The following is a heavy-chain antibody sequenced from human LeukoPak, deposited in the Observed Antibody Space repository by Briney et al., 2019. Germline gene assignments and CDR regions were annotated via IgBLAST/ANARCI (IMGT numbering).Heavy chain of an antibody. CDR1: GFTFSSYS. D-gene: IGHD4-17*01. Sequence: TGGSLRLSCAASGFTFSSYSMHWVRQAPGKGLEWLASLSYEGVNKYYADSVKGRFTVSRDSSKNTLYLQMNSLRVEDTAVYYCARPGRPYGDYHCLDYWGQGTLVTVSS. CDR3: ARPGRPYGDYHCLDY. J-gene: IGHJ4*02. V-gene: IGHV3-30-3*01. CDR2: LSYEGVNK.